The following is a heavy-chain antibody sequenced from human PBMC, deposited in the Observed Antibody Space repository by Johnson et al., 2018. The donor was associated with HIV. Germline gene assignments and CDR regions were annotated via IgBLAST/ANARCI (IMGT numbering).Heavy chain of an antibody. V-gene: IGHV3-7*03. CDR2: IKQDGSEK. CDR1: GFTFSSYG. D-gene: IGHD2-15*01. Sequence: VQLVESGGGVVQPGGSLRLSCAASGFTFSSYGMHWVRQAPGKGLEWVANIKQDGSEKYYVDSVKGRFTISRYNAKNSLYLQMNSLRAEDTAVYYCARYLTEETPNAFDIWGQGTMVTVSS. CDR3: ARYLTEETPNAFDI. J-gene: IGHJ3*02.